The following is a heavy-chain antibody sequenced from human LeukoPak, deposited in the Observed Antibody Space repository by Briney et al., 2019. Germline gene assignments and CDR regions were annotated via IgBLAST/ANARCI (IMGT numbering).Heavy chain of an antibody. CDR2: ISAYNGNT. CDR3: ARAPRGWFTWLPIDY. D-gene: IGHD6-19*01. Sequence: ASVKVSCKASGYTFTSYGISWVRQAPGQGLEWMGWISAYNGNTNYAQKLQGRVTMTTDTSTSTACMELRSLRSDDTAVYYCARAPRGWFTWLPIDYWGQGTLVTVSS. J-gene: IGHJ4*02. CDR1: GYTFTSYG. V-gene: IGHV1-18*01.